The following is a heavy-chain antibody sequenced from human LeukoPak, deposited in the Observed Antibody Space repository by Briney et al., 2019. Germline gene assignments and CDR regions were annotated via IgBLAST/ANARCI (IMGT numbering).Heavy chain of an antibody. CDR3: ARDRAYYDFWSGPYGMDV. V-gene: IGHV4-4*07. Sequence: SGTLSLTCTVSGGSISSYYWSWIRQPAGKGLEWIGRIYTSGSTNYNPSLKSRVTMSVDTSKNQFSLKLSSVTAADTAVYYCARDRAYYDFWSGPYGMDVWGQGTTVTVSS. CDR2: IYTSGST. J-gene: IGHJ6*02. D-gene: IGHD3-3*01. CDR1: GGSISSYY.